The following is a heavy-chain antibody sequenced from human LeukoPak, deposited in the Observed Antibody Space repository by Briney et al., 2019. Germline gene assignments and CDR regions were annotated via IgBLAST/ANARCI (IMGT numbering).Heavy chain of an antibody. Sequence: PSGTLSLTCAVSGGSISSSNWWSWVRQPPGKGLEWIGEINHSGSTNYNPSLKSRVTISVDTSKNQFSLKLSSVTAADTAVYYCARGRGSYLRWFDPWGQGTLVTVSS. CDR1: GGSISSSNW. J-gene: IGHJ5*02. CDR3: ARGRGSYLRWFDP. D-gene: IGHD1-26*01. CDR2: INHSGST. V-gene: IGHV4-4*02.